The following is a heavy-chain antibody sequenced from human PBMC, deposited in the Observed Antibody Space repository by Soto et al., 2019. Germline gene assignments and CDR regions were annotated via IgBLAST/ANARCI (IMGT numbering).Heavy chain of an antibody. CDR1: GGSVSSYY. J-gene: IGHJ4*02. CDR3: ANFPGIATTGGMSRDY. Sequence: SETLSLTCTVFGGSVSSYYWSWIRQPPGKGLEYIGYIYYSGSTNYSPSLKSRVTMSVDTSKNQCSLQLSSVTAADTAVYYCANFPGIATTGGMSRDYWGQGTLVTVSS. D-gene: IGHD6-13*01. CDR2: IYYSGST. V-gene: IGHV4-59*02.